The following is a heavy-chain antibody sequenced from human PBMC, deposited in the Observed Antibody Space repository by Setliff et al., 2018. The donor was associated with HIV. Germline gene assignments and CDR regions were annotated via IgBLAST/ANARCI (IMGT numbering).Heavy chain of an antibody. Sequence: SGPTLVNPTETLTLTCTVSGFSLSNTRMGVSWIRQPPGKALEWLAHIFPNDEKSYSASLKSRLTITKDTSRNQVDLTMTNMDPVDTGTYYCVHTQYGRYFQYWGQGALVTVSS. CDR1: GFSLSNTRMG. D-gene: IGHD1-26*01. CDR3: VHTQYGRYFQY. CDR2: IFPNDEK. V-gene: IGHV2-26*01. J-gene: IGHJ1*01.